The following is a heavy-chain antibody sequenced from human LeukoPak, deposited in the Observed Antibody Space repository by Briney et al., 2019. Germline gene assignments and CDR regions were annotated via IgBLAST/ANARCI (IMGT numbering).Heavy chain of an antibody. D-gene: IGHD1-7*01. Sequence: GRSLRLSCAASGFTFSSYAMHWVRQAPGKGLEWVAAISYDGSNNYYADSLKGRFTIPRDNSKNTLYLQMNSLRAEDTAVYYCARETTRRLDYWGQGTLVTVSS. CDR1: GFTFSSYA. J-gene: IGHJ4*02. CDR3: ARETTRRLDY. V-gene: IGHV3-30-3*01. CDR2: ISYDGSNN.